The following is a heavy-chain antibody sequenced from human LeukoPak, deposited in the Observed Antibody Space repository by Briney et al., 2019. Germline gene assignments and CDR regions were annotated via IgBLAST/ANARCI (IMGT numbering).Heavy chain of an antibody. CDR2: ISSSSSYI. CDR1: GFPFSSHS. Sequence: GSLRLSCAASGFPFSSHSMNWVRQAPGKGLEWVSSISSSSSYIYYADSVKGRFTISRDNAKNSLYLQMNSLRAEDTAVYYCASLWDFDYWGQGTLVTVSS. V-gene: IGHV3-21*01. J-gene: IGHJ4*02. CDR3: ASLWDFDY. D-gene: IGHD2-21*01.